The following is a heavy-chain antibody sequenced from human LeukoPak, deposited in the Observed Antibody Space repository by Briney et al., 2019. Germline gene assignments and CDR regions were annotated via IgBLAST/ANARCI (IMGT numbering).Heavy chain of an antibody. CDR2: IYYTGGS. CDR1: GGSISNYY. D-gene: IGHD3-3*01. J-gene: IGHJ4*02. Sequence: SETLSLTCTVSGGSISNYYWTWIRQPPGKGLEWIGFIYYTGGSNYNPSLKSRVTLSVDTSKNQFSPKLSSVTAADTAVYYCARGSDFWSGYFDYWGQGTLVTVSS. V-gene: IGHV4-59*08. CDR3: ARGSDFWSGYFDY.